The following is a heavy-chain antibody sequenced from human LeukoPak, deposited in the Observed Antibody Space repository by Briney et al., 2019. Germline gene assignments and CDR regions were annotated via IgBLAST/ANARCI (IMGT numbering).Heavy chain of an antibody. CDR1: GGSISSSSYY. D-gene: IGHD3-22*01. CDR2: IYYSRST. J-gene: IGHJ3*02. CDR3: ARLFPPRAYYYDSSRHDAFDI. V-gene: IGHV4-39*01. Sequence: SETLSLTCTVSGGSISSSSYYWGWIRQPPEKGLEWIGSIYYSRSTYYNPSLKSRVTISVDTSKNQFSLKLSSVTAADTAVYYCARLFPPRAYYYDSSRHDAFDIWGQGTMVTVSS.